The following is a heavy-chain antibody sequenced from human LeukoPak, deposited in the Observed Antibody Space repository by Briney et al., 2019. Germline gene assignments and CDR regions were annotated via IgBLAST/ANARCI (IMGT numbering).Heavy chain of an antibody. J-gene: IGHJ4*02. V-gene: IGHV3-30-3*01. CDR2: VSDDGSRQ. CDR1: GFTFSNYA. D-gene: IGHD3-10*01. CDR3: VKDRTGTYTLDY. Sequence: PGRSLRLSCAATGFTFSNYAIHWGRDAPGKGVEWVAFVSDDGSRQHYADSVKGRFTISRDNSKNTLNLQMNRLRAEDTAVYYCVKDRTGTYTLDYWGQGTLVTVSS.